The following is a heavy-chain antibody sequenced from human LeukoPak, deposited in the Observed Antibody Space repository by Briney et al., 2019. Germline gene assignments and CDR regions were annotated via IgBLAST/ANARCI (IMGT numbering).Heavy chain of an antibody. CDR3: ARIGQPFFFDY. CDR2: IYTSGST. J-gene: IGHJ4*02. V-gene: IGHV4-59*10. D-gene: IGHD2-2*01. Sequence: SETLSLTCAAYGGSFSGYYWSWIRQPAGKGLEWIGRIYTSGSTNYNPSLKSRVTMSVDTSKNQFSLNLYSVTAADTAIYFCARIGQPFFFDYWGQGSLVTVSS. CDR1: GGSFSGYY.